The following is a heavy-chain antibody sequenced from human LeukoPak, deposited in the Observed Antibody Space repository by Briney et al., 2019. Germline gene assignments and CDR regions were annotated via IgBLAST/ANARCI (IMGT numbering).Heavy chain of an antibody. CDR2: MNPNSGNT. J-gene: IGHJ4*02. V-gene: IGHV1-8*02. CDR1: GYTFTSYG. D-gene: IGHD1-26*01. Sequence: ASVKVSCKASGYTFTSYGSSWVRQAPGQGLEWMGWMNPNSGNTGYAQKFQGRVTMTRNTSISTAYMELSRLRSDDTAAYYCARWGGATPFDYWGQGTLVTVSS. CDR3: ARWGGATPFDY.